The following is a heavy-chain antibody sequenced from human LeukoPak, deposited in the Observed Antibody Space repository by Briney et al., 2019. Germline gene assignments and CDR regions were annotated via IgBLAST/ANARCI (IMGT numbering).Heavy chain of an antibody. D-gene: IGHD6-19*01. CDR2: IRYDGSNK. V-gene: IGHV3-30*02. CDR3: ATVGGYSSGWFVWFDP. CDR1: GFTFSCYG. J-gene: IGHJ5*02. Sequence: GGSLRLSCAASGFTFSCYGMHWVRQAPGKGLEWVAFIRYDGSNKYYADSVKGRFTISRDNSKNTLYLQMNSLRAEDTAVYYCATVGGYSSGWFVWFDPWGQGTLVTVSS.